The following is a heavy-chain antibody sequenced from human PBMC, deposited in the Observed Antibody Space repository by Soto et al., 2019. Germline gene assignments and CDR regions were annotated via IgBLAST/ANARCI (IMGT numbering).Heavy chain of an antibody. D-gene: IGHD3-3*01. V-gene: IGHV4-30-4*01. Sequence: LEWIGYIYYSGSTYYNPSLKSRVTISVDTSKNQFSLKLSSVTAADTAVYYCARRPYDFWSGYYKFYYYGMDVWGQGTTVTVSS. CDR3: ARRPYDFWSGYYKFYYYGMDV. CDR2: IYYSGST. J-gene: IGHJ6*02.